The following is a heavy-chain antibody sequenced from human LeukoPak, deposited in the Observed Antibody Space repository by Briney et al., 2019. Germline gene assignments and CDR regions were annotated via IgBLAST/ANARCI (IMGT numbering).Heavy chain of an antibody. D-gene: IGHD3-22*01. CDR3: ARADYYDSPRRAFDI. J-gene: IGHJ3*02. CDR1: GGTFSSYA. CDR2: IIPIFGTA. V-gene: IGHV1-69*05. Sequence: SVKVSCKASGGTFSSYAISWVRQAPGQGLEWMGGIIPIFGTANYAQKFQGRVTIATDQCMSTAYMERSSLRSEDTAVYSCARADYYDSPRRAFDIWGQGTMVTVSS.